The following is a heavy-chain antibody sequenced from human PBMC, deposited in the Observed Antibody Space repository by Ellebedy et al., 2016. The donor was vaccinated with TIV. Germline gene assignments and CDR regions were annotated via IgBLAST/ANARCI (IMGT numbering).Heavy chain of an antibody. J-gene: IGHJ3*02. CDR2: MNQDGSRR. V-gene: IGHV3-7*01. CDR3: ARDGTTSSMDI. CDR1: GFSFSDYY. D-gene: IGHD1-1*01. Sequence: GESLKISXAASGFSFSDYYMSWIRQAPGKGLEWVGNMNQDGSRRDYVASVVGRFTISRDNGRNSLYLQMNSLRADDTAVYYCARDGTTSSMDIWGQGTMVTVSS.